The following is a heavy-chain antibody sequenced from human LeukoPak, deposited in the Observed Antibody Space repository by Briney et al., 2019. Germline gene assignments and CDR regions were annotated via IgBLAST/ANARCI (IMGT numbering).Heavy chain of an antibody. CDR1: GGSISNYY. Sequence: SETLSLTCTVSGGSISNYYWSWIRQPPGKGLEWIGYVYHSGSTYYNPSLKSRVTISVDRSKNQFSLKLSSVTAADTAVYYCARTLRHTLFDYWGQGTLVTVSS. CDR2: VYHSGST. D-gene: IGHD5-12*01. CDR3: ARTLRHTLFDY. J-gene: IGHJ4*02. V-gene: IGHV4-59*12.